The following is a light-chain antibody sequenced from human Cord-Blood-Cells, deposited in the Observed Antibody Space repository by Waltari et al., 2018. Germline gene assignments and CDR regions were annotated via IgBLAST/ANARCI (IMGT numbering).Light chain of an antibody. CDR1: SSDVGSYNL. Sequence: QSALTQPASVSGSPGQSITISCTGTSSDVGSYNLVSWYQQHPGKAPKLMISEGSKRPSGVSNRFSGSKSGNTASLTISGLQAEDEADDYCCSYAGSWVFGGGTKLTVL. CDR2: EGS. V-gene: IGLV2-23*01. J-gene: IGLJ3*02. CDR3: CSYAGSWV.